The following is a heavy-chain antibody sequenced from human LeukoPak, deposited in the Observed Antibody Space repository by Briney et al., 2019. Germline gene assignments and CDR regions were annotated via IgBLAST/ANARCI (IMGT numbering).Heavy chain of an antibody. D-gene: IGHD6-13*01. V-gene: IGHV4-39*01. CDR1: GGSISSSSYY. J-gene: IGHJ4*02. Sequence: PSETLSLTCTVSGGSISSSSYYWGWIRQPPGKGLEWIGSIYYSGSTYYNPSLKSRVTISVDTSKNQFSLKLSSVTAADTAVYYCARTSGSRYLHFDYWGQGTLVTVSS. CDR2: IYYSGST. CDR3: ARTSGSRYLHFDY.